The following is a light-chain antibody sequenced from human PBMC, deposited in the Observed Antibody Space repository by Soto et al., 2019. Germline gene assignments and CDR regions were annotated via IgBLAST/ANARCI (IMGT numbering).Light chain of an antibody. J-gene: IGLJ1*01. CDR1: NANIGNNK. Sequence: QSVLTQPPSASTTPGQKVTISCSGSNANIGNNKVNWYQQLPGTAPKLLIYSSNQQPSGVPDRFSGSKAGTSASLAISGLQSEDDANYYCATWDDSLHGYVFGAGTKLTVL. V-gene: IGLV1-44*01. CDR2: SSN. CDR3: ATWDDSLHGYV.